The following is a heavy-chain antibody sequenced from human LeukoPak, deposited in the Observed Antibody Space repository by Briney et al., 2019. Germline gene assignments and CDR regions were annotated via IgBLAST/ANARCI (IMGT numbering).Heavy chain of an antibody. CDR2: IYHSGST. CDR3: ARDRLDAFYYYYMDV. D-gene: IGHD1-1*01. J-gene: IGHJ6*03. CDR1: GYSISSGYY. V-gene: IGHV4-38-2*02. Sequence: SETLSLTCTVSGYSISSGYYWGWIRQPPGKGLEWIGSIYHSGSTYYNPSLKSRVTISVDTSKNQFSLKLSSVTAADTAVYYCARDRLDAFYYYYMDVWGKGTTVTVSS.